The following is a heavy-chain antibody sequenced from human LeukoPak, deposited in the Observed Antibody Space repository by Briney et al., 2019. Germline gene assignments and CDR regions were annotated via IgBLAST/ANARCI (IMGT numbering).Heavy chain of an antibody. CDR2: IKEEGSEK. Sequence: GGSLRLSCAVSGFTFSSYWMSWVRQAPGKGLEWVASIKEEGSEKHYVDSVKGRFTISRDNAKNSLYLQMNSLRAEDTAVYYCARGHYQLSWGQGILVTVSS. J-gene: IGHJ5*02. V-gene: IGHV3-7*01. D-gene: IGHD2-2*01. CDR1: GFTFSSYW. CDR3: ARGHYQLS.